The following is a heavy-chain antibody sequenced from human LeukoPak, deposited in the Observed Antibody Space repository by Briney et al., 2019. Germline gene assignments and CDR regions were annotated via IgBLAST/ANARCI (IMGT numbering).Heavy chain of an antibody. Sequence: ASVKVSCKVSGYTLTELSMHWVRQAPGKGLEWMGGFDPEDGETIYAQKFQGRVTITTDESTSTAYMELSSLRSEDTAVYYCARDYYFWGQGTLVTVSS. D-gene: IGHD3/OR15-3a*01. CDR1: GYTLTELS. CDR2: FDPEDGET. CDR3: ARDYYF. V-gene: IGHV1-24*01. J-gene: IGHJ4*02.